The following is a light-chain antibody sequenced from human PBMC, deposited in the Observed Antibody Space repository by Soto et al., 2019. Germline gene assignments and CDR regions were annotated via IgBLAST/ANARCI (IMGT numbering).Light chain of an antibody. CDR2: DVS. CDR3: QQLNSYPWT. CDR1: QTISSW. V-gene: IGKV1-5*01. Sequence: DIQMTQSPSTLSGSVGDRVTIPSRASQTISSWLAWYQQKPGKAPKLLIYDVSSLQSGVPSRFSGSGSGTEFTLTISSLQPEDFATYYCQQLNSYPWTFGQGTKVDI. J-gene: IGKJ1*01.